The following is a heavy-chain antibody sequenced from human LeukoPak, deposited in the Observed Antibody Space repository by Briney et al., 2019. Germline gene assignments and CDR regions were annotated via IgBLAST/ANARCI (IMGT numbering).Heavy chain of an antibody. D-gene: IGHD2-8*01. J-gene: IGHJ4*02. CDR3: ARSYKYALDN. CDR2: IYYSGST. CDR1: DGSMSSYY. V-gene: IGHV4-59*01. Sequence: PSETLSLTCTVSDGSMSSYYWSWIRQPPGKGLEWIGYIYYSGSTDYNPSLKSRVTISVDTSKNQFSLKLSSVTATDTAVYFCARSYKYALDNWGQGILVTVSS.